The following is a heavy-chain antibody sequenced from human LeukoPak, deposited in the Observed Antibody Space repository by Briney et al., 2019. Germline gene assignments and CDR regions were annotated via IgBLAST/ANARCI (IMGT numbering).Heavy chain of an antibody. V-gene: IGHV3-33*01. Sequence: PGTSLRLSCAASGFTYSSYAMHWVRQAPGKGLEWVAVMWYEGSNKYYADSVKGRFTISRDNSKNTLYLQMNSLRAEDTAVYYCARAPYGSGSPPIDYWGQGTLVTVSS. CDR1: GFTYSSYA. D-gene: IGHD3-10*01. CDR3: ARAPYGSGSPPIDY. CDR2: MWYEGSNK. J-gene: IGHJ4*02.